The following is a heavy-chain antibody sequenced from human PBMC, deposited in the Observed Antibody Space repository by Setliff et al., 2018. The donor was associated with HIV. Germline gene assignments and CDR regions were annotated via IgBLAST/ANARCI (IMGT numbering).Heavy chain of an antibody. CDR1: GGSISSGGYY. J-gene: IGHJ6*03. CDR2: IYYSGGT. Sequence: PSEALSLTCTVSGGSISSGGYYWSWIRQHPGKGLEWIGYIYYSGGTYYNPSLKSRVIISVDTSKNQFSLKLSSVTAADTAVYYCARVPTNPDFYYYYMDVWGKGTTVTVSS. V-gene: IGHV4-31*03. CDR3: ARVPTNPDFYYYYMDV.